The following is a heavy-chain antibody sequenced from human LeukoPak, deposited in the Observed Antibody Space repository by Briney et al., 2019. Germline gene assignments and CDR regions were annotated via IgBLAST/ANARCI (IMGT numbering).Heavy chain of an antibody. CDR1: GFTFSSYA. D-gene: IGHD1-1*01. CDR3: VKNNDFDY. Sequence: GGSLRLSCAASGFTFSSYAMSWVRQAPGKGLEWVSRISSSGISTFYADSVKGRFTISRDNSKNTLYLQMNSLRAEDTALYYCVKNNDFDYWGQGTLVTVSS. CDR2: ISSSGIST. J-gene: IGHJ4*02. V-gene: IGHV3-23*01.